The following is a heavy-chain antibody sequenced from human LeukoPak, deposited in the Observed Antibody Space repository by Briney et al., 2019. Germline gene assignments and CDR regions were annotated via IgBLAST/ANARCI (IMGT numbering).Heavy chain of an antibody. V-gene: IGHV3-23*01. Sequence: GGSLRLSWAVSGFTFTSYAMSWVRQAPGKGLEWVSSISGSGGSTFYVDSVKGRFIISRDNTKNTLYLQMNSLRAEDTALYYCAKDPQRGSPYYFDYWGQGTLVTVSS. CDR1: GFTFTSYA. D-gene: IGHD1-26*01. CDR3: AKDPQRGSPYYFDY. CDR2: ISGSGGST. J-gene: IGHJ4*02.